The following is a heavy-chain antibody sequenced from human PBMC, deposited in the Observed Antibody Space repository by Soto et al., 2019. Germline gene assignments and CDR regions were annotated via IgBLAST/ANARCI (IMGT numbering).Heavy chain of an antibody. V-gene: IGHV4-31*03. CDR2: IYYSGST. Sequence: QVQLQESGPGLVKPSQTLSLTCTVSGGSISSGGYYWSWIRQHPGKGLEWIGYIYYSGSTYYNPSLKIRVTISGDQSKNQFSLKLSSVTAADTAVYYCARRYSYGSYNLFEPWGQGTLVTVSS. J-gene: IGHJ5*02. CDR3: ARRYSYGSYNLFEP. CDR1: GGSISSGGYY. D-gene: IGHD5-18*01.